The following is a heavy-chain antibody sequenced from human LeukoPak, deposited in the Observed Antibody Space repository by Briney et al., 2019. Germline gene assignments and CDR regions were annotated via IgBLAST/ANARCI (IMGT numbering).Heavy chain of an antibody. J-gene: IGHJ4*02. V-gene: IGHV3-74*01. CDR2: IHKDGLHT. Sequence: GGSLRLSCAASGFTFNEFWMHWVRQVPGKGLMWVARIHKDGLHTWYADSMKGRFTISRDNAENTVYLQLNSLRVEDTAVYYCARESEAAGTYYLDHWGQGNLATVSS. CDR3: ARESEAAGTYYLDH. CDR1: GFTFNEFW. D-gene: IGHD6-25*01.